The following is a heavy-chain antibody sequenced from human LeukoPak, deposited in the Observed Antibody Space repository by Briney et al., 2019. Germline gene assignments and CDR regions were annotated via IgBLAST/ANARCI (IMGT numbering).Heavy chain of an antibody. J-gene: IGHJ3*02. V-gene: IGHV1-69*13. D-gene: IGHD6-13*01. CDR1: GGTFSSYA. CDR2: IIPIFGTA. Sequence: GASVKVSCKASGGTFSSYAISWVRQAPGQGLEWMGGIIPIFGTANYAQKFQGRVTITADESTSTAYMELSSLRSEDTAVYYCAREGADGIAAAGDAFDIWGQGTMVTVSS. CDR3: AREGADGIAAAGDAFDI.